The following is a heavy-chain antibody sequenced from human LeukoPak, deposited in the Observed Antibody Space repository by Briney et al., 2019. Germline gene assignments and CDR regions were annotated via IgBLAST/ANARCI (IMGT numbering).Heavy chain of an antibody. CDR2: KYYAASP. V-gene: IGHV4-59*08. Sequence: SETLSLTCTVSGASINDHYWSWIRQPPGKGRECICYKYYAASPSTNPSLEPRLTISVHTSKNQFSLNLYSVTAADTAVYYCARHRFAWYDFDVWGQGTRVTVS. CDR1: GASINDHY. D-gene: IGHD3-9*01. J-gene: IGHJ3*01. CDR3: ARHRFAWYDFDV.